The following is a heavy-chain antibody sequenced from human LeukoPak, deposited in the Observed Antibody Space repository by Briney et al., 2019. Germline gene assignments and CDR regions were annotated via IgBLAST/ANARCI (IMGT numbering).Heavy chain of an antibody. D-gene: IGHD3-22*01. CDR1: GFTFSSYG. V-gene: IGHV3-30*03. J-gene: IGHJ4*02. Sequence: PGGSLRLSRAASGFTFSSYGMHWVRQAPGKGLEWVAVISYDGSNKYYADSVKGRFTISRDNSKNTLYLQMNSLRAEDTAVYYCARALADYYDSSGDYYFDYWGQGTLVTVSS. CDR2: ISYDGSNK. CDR3: ARALADYYDSSGDYYFDY.